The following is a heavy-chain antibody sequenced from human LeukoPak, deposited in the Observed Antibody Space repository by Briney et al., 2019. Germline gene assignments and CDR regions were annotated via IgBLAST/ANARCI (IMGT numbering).Heavy chain of an antibody. CDR1: GFNFANHA. D-gene: IGHD3/OR15-3a*01. V-gene: IGHV3-23*01. J-gene: IGHJ6*02. CDR3: AGGTGLPPANYFYYGMDV. CDR2: ISGGGDIT. Sequence: GGSLRLSCAASGFNFANHAMSWVRQTPGKGLEWVSAISGGGDITYYADSVKGRFTFSRDNSKSTLYLQMNSLRVEDTAVYYCAGGTGLPPANYFYYGMDVWGQGTTVTVSS.